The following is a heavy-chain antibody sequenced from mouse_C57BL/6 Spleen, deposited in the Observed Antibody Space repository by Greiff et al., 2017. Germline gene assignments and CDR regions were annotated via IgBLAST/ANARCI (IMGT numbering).Heavy chain of an antibody. CDR1: GYTFTSSG. CDR2: IYPRSGNT. Sequence: VQLQQSGAELARPGASVKLSCKASGYTFTSSGISWVKQRTGQGLEWIGEIYPRSGNTYYNEKFKGKATLTADKSSSTAYMALRSLTSEDSAVYFCARVGITTVVDYWGQGTTLTVSS. J-gene: IGHJ2*01. V-gene: IGHV1-81*01. D-gene: IGHD1-1*01. CDR3: ARVGITTVVDY.